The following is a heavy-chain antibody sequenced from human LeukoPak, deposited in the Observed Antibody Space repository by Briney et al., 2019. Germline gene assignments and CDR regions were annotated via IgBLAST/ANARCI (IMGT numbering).Heavy chain of an antibody. CDR1: GGSISSGDYY. Sequence: PSETLSLTCTVSGGSISSGDYYWSWIRQPPGKGLEWIGYIYYSGSTYYNPSLKSRVTISVDTSKNQFSLKLSSVTAADTAVYYCASYYDILTGSSDYWGQGTLVTVSS. V-gene: IGHV4-30-4*01. CDR2: IYYSGST. J-gene: IGHJ4*02. D-gene: IGHD3-9*01. CDR3: ASYYDILTGSSDY.